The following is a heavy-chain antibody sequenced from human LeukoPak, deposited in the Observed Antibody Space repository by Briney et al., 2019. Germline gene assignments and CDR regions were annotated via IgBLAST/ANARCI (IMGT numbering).Heavy chain of an antibody. Sequence: GGSLRLSCAASTFTFSSDSMNWVRQAPGKGLEWVSSISSSSDYIYYADSVKGRFTISRDNAKNSLYLQMNSLTVEDSAVYYCARDSGSSWREGLNYWGQGTLVTVSS. D-gene: IGHD6-13*01. J-gene: IGHJ4*02. CDR3: ARDSGSSWREGLNY. CDR1: TFTFSSDS. V-gene: IGHV3-21*01. CDR2: ISSSSDYI.